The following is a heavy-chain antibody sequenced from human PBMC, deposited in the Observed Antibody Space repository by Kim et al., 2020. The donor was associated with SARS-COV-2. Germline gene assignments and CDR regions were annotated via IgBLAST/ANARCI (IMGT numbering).Heavy chain of an antibody. D-gene: IGHD6-19*01. V-gene: IGHV3-30*01. Sequence: YADSVKGRFTISRDNSKNTLYLQMNSLRAEDTAVYYCASGASSGWYYFDYWGQGTLVTVSS. CDR3: ASGASSGWYYFDY. J-gene: IGHJ4*02.